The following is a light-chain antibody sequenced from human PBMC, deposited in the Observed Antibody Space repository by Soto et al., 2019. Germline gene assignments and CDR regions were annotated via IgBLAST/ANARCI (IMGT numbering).Light chain of an antibody. CDR1: QSISSY. J-gene: IGKJ2*01. CDR2: AAS. CDR3: QQSYSTFMFT. V-gene: IGKV1-39*01. Sequence: DIQMTQSPSSLSASVGDRVTITCRASQSISSYLNWYQQKQGKAPKLLIYAASSLQAGVPSRFSGSGSGTDFTLIISSLQPEDSATYFCQQSYSTFMFTFGQGTKLEIK.